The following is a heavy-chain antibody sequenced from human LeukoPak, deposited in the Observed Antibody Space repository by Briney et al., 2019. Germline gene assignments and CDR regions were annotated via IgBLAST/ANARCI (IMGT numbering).Heavy chain of an antibody. CDR1: GYTFTSYY. V-gene: IGHV1-46*01. CDR2: INPSGGST. Sequence: VASVKVSCKASGYTFTSYYMHWVRQAPGQGLEWMGIINPSGGSTSYAQKFQGRVTMIRDMSTSTVYMELSSLRSEDTAVYYCARGVGSYDFWSGYYEPYYYYYMDVWGKGTTVTVSS. J-gene: IGHJ6*03. D-gene: IGHD3-3*01. CDR3: ARGVGSYDFWSGYYEPYYYYYMDV.